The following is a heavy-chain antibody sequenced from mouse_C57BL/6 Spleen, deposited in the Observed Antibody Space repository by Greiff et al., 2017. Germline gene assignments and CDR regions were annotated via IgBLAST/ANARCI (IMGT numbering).Heavy chain of an antibody. J-gene: IGHJ2*01. CDR2: IDPSDSET. CDR3: ARGYYYGSLCDY. V-gene: IGHV1-52*01. Sequence: QVQLQQPGAELVRPGSSVKLSCKASGYTFTSYWMHWVKQRPIQGLEWIGNIDPSDSETHYNQKFKDKATLTVDKSSSTAYMQLSSLTSEDSAVYYCARGYYYGSLCDYWGQGTTLTVSS. D-gene: IGHD1-1*01. CDR1: GYTFTSYW.